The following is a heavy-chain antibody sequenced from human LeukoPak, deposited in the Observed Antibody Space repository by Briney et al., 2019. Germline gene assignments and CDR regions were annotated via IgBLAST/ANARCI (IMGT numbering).Heavy chain of an antibody. CDR2: ISDRGHAI. Sequence: GGSLRLSCAASGFNLTTYGMNWVRQAPGKGLEWVSYISDRGHAIYYADSVKGRFTISRDNAKNSLYLQMNSLRAEDTAVYYCARDSYVDSEAVRWFDPWGQGTLVTVSS. CDR3: ARDSYVDSEAVRWFDP. V-gene: IGHV3-48*04. J-gene: IGHJ5*02. CDR1: GFNLTTYG. D-gene: IGHD4-17*01.